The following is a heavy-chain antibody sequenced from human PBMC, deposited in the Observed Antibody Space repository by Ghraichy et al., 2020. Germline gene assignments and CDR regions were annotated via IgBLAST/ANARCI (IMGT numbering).Heavy chain of an antibody. V-gene: IGHV4-59*01. Sequence: SETLSLTCTVSGGSISSYYWSWIRQPPGKGLEWIGDIYYSGSTNYKPYLKSRVTISVDTSKNQFSLKLSSVTAADTAVYYCARAVVAPPDWYFALWGRGNLVTVSS. J-gene: IGHJ2*01. D-gene: IGHD2-15*01. CDR3: ARAVVAPPDWYFAL. CDR2: IYYSGST. CDR1: GGSISSYY.